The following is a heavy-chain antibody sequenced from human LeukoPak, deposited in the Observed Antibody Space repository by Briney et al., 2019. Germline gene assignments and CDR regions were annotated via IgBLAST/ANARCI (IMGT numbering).Heavy chain of an antibody. CDR1: GGSISSYY. D-gene: IGHD2-15*01. J-gene: IGHJ5*02. Sequence: SETLSLTCTVSGGSISSYYWSWIRQPAGKGLEWIGRIYTSGSTNYNPSLKSRVTMSVDTSKNQFSLKLSSVTAADTAVYYCARVRPTHGEGYCSGGICWFDRWGQGTLVTVSS. CDR2: IYTSGST. V-gene: IGHV4-4*07. CDR3: ARVRPTHGEGYCSGGICWFDR.